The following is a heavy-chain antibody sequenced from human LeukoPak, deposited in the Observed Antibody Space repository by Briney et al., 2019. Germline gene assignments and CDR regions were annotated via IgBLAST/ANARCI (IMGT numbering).Heavy chain of an antibody. D-gene: IGHD3-3*01. CDR2: INPNSGGT. CDR3: ARGLSPVITIFGVVIPGDYGMDV. J-gene: IGHJ6*02. Sequence: GASVKVSFKASGYTFTGYYMHWVRQAPGQGLEWMGWINPNSGGTNYAQKFQGRVTMTRDTSISTAYMELSRLRSDDTAVYYCARGLSPVITIFGVVIPGDYGMDVWGQGTTVTVSS. V-gene: IGHV1-2*02. CDR1: GYTFTGYY.